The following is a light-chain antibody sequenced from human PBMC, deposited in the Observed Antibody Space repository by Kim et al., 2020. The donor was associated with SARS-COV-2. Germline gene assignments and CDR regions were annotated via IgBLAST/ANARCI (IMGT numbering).Light chain of an antibody. J-gene: IGLJ2*01. CDR1: KLGDKY. Sequence: SYELTQPPSVSVSPGQTASITCSGDKLGDKYACWYQQKPGQSPVLVIYQDSKRSSGIPERFSGSNSGNTATLTISGTQAMDEADYYCQAWDSSTHVVFGG. CDR3: QAWDSSTHVV. CDR2: QDS. V-gene: IGLV3-1*01.